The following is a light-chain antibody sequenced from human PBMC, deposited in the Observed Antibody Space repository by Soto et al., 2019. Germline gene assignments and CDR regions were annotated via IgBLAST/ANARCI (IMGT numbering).Light chain of an antibody. CDR2: KAS. V-gene: IGKV1-5*03. J-gene: IGKJ1*01. CDR1: QNIDSW. CDR3: QQYKTYPWT. Sequence: DIQMTQSPSTLSASVGDGVTISCRASQNIDSWLAWFQQKSGKAPKLLIYKASSLESGVPSRFSGSGSGTEFSLTISSLQPDDFASYYCQQYKTYPWTFGQGTMVEI.